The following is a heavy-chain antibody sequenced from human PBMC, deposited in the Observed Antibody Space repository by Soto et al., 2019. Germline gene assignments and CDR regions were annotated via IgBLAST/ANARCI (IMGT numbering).Heavy chain of an antibody. Sequence: SGPTLVNPTQTLTLTCTFSGFSLSTSGVGVGWIRQPPGKALEWLALIYWDDDKRYSPSLKSRLTITKDTSKNQVVLTMTNMDHVDKATYYCALRGVAEENYYYMDVWGKVTTVTVSS. CDR3: ALRGVAEENYYYMDV. CDR1: GFSLSTSGVG. CDR2: IYWDDDK. D-gene: IGHD6-13*01. V-gene: IGHV2-5*02. J-gene: IGHJ6*03.